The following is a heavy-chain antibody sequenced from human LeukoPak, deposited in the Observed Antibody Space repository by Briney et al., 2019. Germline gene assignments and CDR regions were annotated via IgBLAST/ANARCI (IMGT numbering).Heavy chain of an antibody. CDR3: ARGGKATVVTM. CDR1: GGSINSYY. Sequence: SETLSLTCTVSGGSINSYYWSWIRQPAGKGLEWIGRIYSSGSTHYNPSLKSRVSMSVDTSKNQFSLKLTSVTAADTAVYYCARGGKATVVTMWGQGILVTVSS. J-gene: IGHJ4*02. CDR2: IYSSGST. V-gene: IGHV4-4*07. D-gene: IGHD4-23*01.